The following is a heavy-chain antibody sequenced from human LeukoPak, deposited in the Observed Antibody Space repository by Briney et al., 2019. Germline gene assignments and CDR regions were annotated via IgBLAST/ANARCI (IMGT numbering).Heavy chain of an antibody. CDR1: GFTFSSYS. CDR3: VRYLGRWLQLLGY. D-gene: IGHD5-24*01. CDR2: ISSSSSYI. Sequence: GGSLRLSCAASGFTFSSYSMNWVRQAPGKGLEWVSSISSSSSYIYYADSVKGRFTISRDNAKNSLYLQMNSLRAEDTAVYYCVRYLGRWLQLLGYWGQGTLVTVSS. J-gene: IGHJ4*02. V-gene: IGHV3-21*01.